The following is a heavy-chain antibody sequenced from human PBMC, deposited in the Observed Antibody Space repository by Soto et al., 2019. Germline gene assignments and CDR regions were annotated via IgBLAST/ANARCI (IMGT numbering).Heavy chain of an antibody. V-gene: IGHV3-11*01. CDR2: ISSSGSTI. Sequence: GGSLRLSCAASGFTFSDYYMSWIRQAPGKGLEWVSYISSSGSTIYYADSVKGRFTISRDNAKNSLYLQMNSLRAEDTAVYYCARDTPRIVAAAGTGYFDYWGQGTLVTVSS. D-gene: IGHD6-13*01. CDR1: GFTFSDYY. J-gene: IGHJ4*02. CDR3: ARDTPRIVAAAGTGYFDY.